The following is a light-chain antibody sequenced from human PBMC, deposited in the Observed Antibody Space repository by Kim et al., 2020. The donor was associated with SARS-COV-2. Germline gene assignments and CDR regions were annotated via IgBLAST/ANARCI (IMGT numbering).Light chain of an antibody. V-gene: IGKV3-11*01. CDR3: QQVRDRPRIT. Sequence: DIVLTQSPATLSLSPGERATLSCRASQSVASYLAWYQQTPGQAPRLLIYDASVRATGVPARFSGSGSGTDFTLTINSLEPEDFVVYYCQQVRDRPRITFGQGTRLEIK. CDR1: QSVASY. CDR2: DAS. J-gene: IGKJ5*01.